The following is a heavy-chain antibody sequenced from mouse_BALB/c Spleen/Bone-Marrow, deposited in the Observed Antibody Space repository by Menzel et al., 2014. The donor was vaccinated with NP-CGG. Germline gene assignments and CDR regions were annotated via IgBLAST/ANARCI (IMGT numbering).Heavy chain of an antibody. CDR2: IFPGDGTT. V-gene: IGHV1S56*01. CDR3: ARNYRYAWFVY. J-gene: IGHJ3*01. Sequence: VQLQQSGAELVKPGASVKLSCKASGYTFTTYDINWVRQRPEQGLEWIGWIFPGDGTTNYNEKFKGKATLTTDKSSSTAYMQFSRLTSEDSAVYFCARNYRYAWFVYWGQGTLVTVSA. D-gene: IGHD2-14*01. CDR1: GYTFTTYD.